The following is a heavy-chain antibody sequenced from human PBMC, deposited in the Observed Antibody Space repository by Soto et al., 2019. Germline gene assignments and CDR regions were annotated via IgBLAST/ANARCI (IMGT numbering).Heavy chain of an antibody. CDR2: ISSSSSYI. V-gene: IGHV3-21*01. Sequence: GGSLRLSCAASGFTFSSYSMNWVRQAPGKGLEWVSSISSSSSYIYYADSVKGRFTISRDNAKNSLYLQMNSLRAEDTAVYYWARDGAAAGTYYYYYYMDVWGKGTTVTVPS. CDR3: ARDGAAAGTYYYYYYMDV. CDR1: GFTFSSYS. J-gene: IGHJ6*03. D-gene: IGHD6-13*01.